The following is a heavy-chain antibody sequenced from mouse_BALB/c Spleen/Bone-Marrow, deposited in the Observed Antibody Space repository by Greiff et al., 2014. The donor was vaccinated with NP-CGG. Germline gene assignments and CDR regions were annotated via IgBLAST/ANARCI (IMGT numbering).Heavy chain of an antibody. Sequence: QVQLQQSAAELARPGASVKMSCKASGYTLTSYTMHWVKQRPGQGLEWIGYINPSSGYTEYNQKFKNKTTLTADKSSSTAYMQLSSLTSEDSAVYYCARLDGYYLYYYAMDYWGQGTSVTVSS. D-gene: IGHD2-3*01. CDR1: GYTLTSYT. V-gene: IGHV1-4*02. CDR3: ARLDGYYLYYYAMDY. CDR2: INPSSGYT. J-gene: IGHJ4*01.